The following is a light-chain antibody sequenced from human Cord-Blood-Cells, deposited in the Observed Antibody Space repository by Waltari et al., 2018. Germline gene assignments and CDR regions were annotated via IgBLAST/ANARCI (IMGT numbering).Light chain of an antibody. V-gene: IGLV3-21*04. J-gene: IGLJ3*02. CDR3: QVWDSSSDHRV. CDR1: NIGSKS. CDR2: YAS. Sequence: SYVLTQPPSVSVAPGKTARITCGGNNIGSKSVHWYQQKPGQAPVLVIYYASDRPSGIPDRFSGSHSGHTANRTISRVEAGDEADYCCQVWDSSSDHRVFGGGTKLTVL.